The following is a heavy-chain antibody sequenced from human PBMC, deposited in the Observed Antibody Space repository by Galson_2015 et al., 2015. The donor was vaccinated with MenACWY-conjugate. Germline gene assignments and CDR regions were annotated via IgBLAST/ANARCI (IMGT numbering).Heavy chain of an antibody. D-gene: IGHD6-13*01. CDR2: ISSSGGST. CDR1: GFTFSSYA. CDR3: AKDQGSTWYGNWIEP. V-gene: IGHV3-23*01. Sequence: SLRLSCAASGFTFSSYAMSWVRQAPGKGPEWVSSISSSGGSTYYADSVKGRFTISRENSKNMVYLQINSLRAEDTAVYYCAKDQGSTWYGNWIEPWGQGTLVTVSS. J-gene: IGHJ5*02.